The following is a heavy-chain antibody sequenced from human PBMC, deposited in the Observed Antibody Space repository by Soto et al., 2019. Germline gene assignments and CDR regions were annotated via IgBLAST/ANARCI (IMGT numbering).Heavy chain of an antibody. V-gene: IGHV4-4*02. CDR1: GGTISSSNW. CDR2: IYHSGST. J-gene: IGHJ6*02. Sequence: QVQLQESGPALVKPSGTLSLTCAVSGGTISSSNWWSWVRQPPGKGLEWIGEIYHSGSTNYNPSLKSRVTISVEKSKNQFSLKLSSVTAADTAVYYCARVSGSYYYGMDVWGQGTTVTVSS. CDR3: ARVSGSYYYGMDV. D-gene: IGHD1-26*01.